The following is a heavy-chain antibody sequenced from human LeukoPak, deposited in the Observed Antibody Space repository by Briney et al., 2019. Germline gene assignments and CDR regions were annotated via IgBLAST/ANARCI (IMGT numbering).Heavy chain of an antibody. CDR3: AREDAGAVATRLDAFDI. CDR1: GGTFSSYA. Sequence: GASVKVSCKASGGTFSSYAISWVRQAPGQGLEWMGGIIPIFGTANYAQKFQGRVTNPPDESTSTAYMELSSLRSEDTAVYYCAREDAGAVATRLDAFDIWGQGTMVTVSS. J-gene: IGHJ3*02. D-gene: IGHD5-12*01. CDR2: IIPIFGTA. V-gene: IGHV1-69*01.